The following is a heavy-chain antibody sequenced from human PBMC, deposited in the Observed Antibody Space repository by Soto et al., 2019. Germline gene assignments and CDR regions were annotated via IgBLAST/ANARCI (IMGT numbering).Heavy chain of an antibody. Sequence: ASVKVSCKASGGTFSSYAISWVRQAPGQGLEWMGGIIPIFGTANYAQKFQGRVTITADKSTSTAYMELSSLRSEDTAVYYCARDRAIPSSGYSYFDYWGQGTLVTVSS. V-gene: IGHV1-69*06. CDR2: IIPIFGTA. J-gene: IGHJ4*02. CDR1: GGTFSSYA. CDR3: ARDRAIPSSGYSYFDY. D-gene: IGHD3-22*01.